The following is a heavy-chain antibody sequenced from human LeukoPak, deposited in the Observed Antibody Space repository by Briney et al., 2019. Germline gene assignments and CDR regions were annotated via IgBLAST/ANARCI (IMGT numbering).Heavy chain of an antibody. V-gene: IGHV3-23*01. CDR1: GFTFSSYA. J-gene: IGHJ4*02. CDR3: ASFPRGDLALIILDY. Sequence: PGGSLRLFCAASGFTFSSYAMTWVRQAPGKGLQGVSGISASGDSTNYADSVKGRFTNSRDNSKNTLYLQLNSLRAEDTAVYYCASFPRGDLALIILDYWGQGTLVTVSS. D-gene: IGHD2-21*01. CDR2: ISASGDST.